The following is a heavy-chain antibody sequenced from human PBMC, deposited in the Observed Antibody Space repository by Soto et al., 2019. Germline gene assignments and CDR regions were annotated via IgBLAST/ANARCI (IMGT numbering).Heavy chain of an antibody. J-gene: IGHJ6*02. CDR1: GGTFSSYT. CDR3: ARSLVSSLHTYYYGMDV. CDR2: IIPILGIA. Sequence: QVQLVQSGAEVKKPGSSVKVSCKASGGTFSSYTISWVRQAPGQGLEWMGRIIPILGIANYAQKFQGRVTITADKSPSTAYMELSSLRSEDTAVYYCARSLVSSLHTYYYGMDVWGQGTTVTVSS. V-gene: IGHV1-69*02. D-gene: IGHD2-2*01.